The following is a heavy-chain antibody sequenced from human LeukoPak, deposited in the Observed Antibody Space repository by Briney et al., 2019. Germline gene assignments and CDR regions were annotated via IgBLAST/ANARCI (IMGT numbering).Heavy chain of an antibody. J-gene: IGHJ4*02. Sequence: KTSETLSLTCTVSGGSISSSSSYWGWIRQPPGKGPQWIGSVHYSGSTYNHPSLKSRVNITVDTSKNQFSLKLSCASAADTAVYYCARQRIAAVARGGFDYWGQGTLVTVSS. CDR3: ARQRIAAVARGGFDY. CDR2: VHYSGST. V-gene: IGHV4-39*01. D-gene: IGHD6-13*01. CDR1: GGSISSSSSY.